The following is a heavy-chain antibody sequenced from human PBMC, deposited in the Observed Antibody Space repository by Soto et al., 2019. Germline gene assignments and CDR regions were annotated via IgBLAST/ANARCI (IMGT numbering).Heavy chain of an antibody. V-gene: IGHV4-39*01. D-gene: IGHD1-26*01. CDR3: ASLKVGATPYYYGMDV. Sequence: SETLSLTCTVSGGSISSSSYYWGWIRQPPGKGLEWIGSIYYSGSTYYNPSLKSRVTISVDTSENQFSLKLSSVTAADTAVYYCASLKVGATPYYYGMDVWGQGTTVTVSS. CDR1: GGSISSSSYY. CDR2: IYYSGST. J-gene: IGHJ6*02.